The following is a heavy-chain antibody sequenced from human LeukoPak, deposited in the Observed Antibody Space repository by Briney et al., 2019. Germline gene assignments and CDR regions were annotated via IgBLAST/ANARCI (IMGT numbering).Heavy chain of an antibody. J-gene: IGHJ4*02. V-gene: IGHV3-53*01. Sequence: GGSLRLSCVVSGFTVSDNYMSWVRQAPGKGLECVSIIYGGGITYYSDSVKGRFTIPRDSSKNTLYLQMNSLRAEDTAMYYCTRDRHSSYHFGYWGQGTLVTVSS. CDR1: GFTVSDNY. CDR2: IYGGGIT. CDR3: TRDRHSSYHFGY. D-gene: IGHD6-19*01.